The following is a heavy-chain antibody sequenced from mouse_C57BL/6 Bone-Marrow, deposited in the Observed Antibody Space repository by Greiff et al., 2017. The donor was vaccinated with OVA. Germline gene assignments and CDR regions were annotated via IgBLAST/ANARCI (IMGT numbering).Heavy chain of an antibody. CDR1: GFTFSDYG. J-gene: IGHJ1*03. D-gene: IGHD2-12*01. CDR2: ISSGSSTI. V-gene: IGHV5-17*01. CDR3: ARQVRGYWYFDV. Sequence: EVQLQQSGGGLVKPGGSLKLSCAASGFTFSDYGMHWVRQAPEKGLEWVAYISSGSSTIYYADTVKGRFTISRDNAKNTLFLQMTSLRSEDTAMYYCARQVRGYWYFDVWGTGTTVTVSS.